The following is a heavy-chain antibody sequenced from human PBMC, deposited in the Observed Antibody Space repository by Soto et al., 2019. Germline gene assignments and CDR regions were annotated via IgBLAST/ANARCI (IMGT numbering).Heavy chain of an antibody. CDR1: GFSLSTSGVG. J-gene: IGHJ4*02. CDR3: AHRRVGATFFDY. Sequence: QITLKESGPTLVKPTQTLTLTCTFSGFSLSTSGVGVGWIRQPPGKALEWLALIYWDDDKRYSPSLKSRLTITKDTSKNQVVLTMTSMDPVDTATYYCAHRRVGATFFDYWGQGTLVTVSS. V-gene: IGHV2-5*02. D-gene: IGHD1-26*01. CDR2: IYWDDDK.